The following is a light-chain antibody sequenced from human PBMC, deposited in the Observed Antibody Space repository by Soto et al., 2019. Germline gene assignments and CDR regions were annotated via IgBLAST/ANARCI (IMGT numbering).Light chain of an antibody. CDR1: QSVLSSSNNKNY. V-gene: IGKV4-1*01. CDR2: WAS. Sequence: DIVMTQSPDSLAVSLGERATINCQSSQSVLSSSNNKNYLAWDQQKPGQPPKLLLYWASTRASGVPGRFSGSGSGTEFTLTITGLQAEDVAVYYCQQYYGSPYTFGQGTKLEI. CDR3: QQYYGSPYT. J-gene: IGKJ2*01.